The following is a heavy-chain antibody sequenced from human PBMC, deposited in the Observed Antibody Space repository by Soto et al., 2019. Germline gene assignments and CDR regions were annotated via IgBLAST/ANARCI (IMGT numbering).Heavy chain of an antibody. D-gene: IGHD3-9*01. CDR1: GFTFSSYS. Sequence: GGSLRLSCAASGFTFSSYSMNWVRQAPGKGLEWVSSISSSSSYIYYADSVKGRFTISRDNAKNSLYLQMNSLRAEDTAVYYCARHELRYFDWLLFDPWGQGTLVTVS. CDR2: ISSSSSYI. CDR3: ARHELRYFDWLLFDP. J-gene: IGHJ5*02. V-gene: IGHV3-21*01.